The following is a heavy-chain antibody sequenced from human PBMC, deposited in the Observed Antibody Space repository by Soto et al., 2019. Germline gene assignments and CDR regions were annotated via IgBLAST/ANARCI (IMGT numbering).Heavy chain of an antibody. J-gene: IGHJ3*02. CDR3: ARGLATLPVFAFDI. V-gene: IGHV2-5*01. CDR2: VYWNDDK. Sequence: SGTTLVNPTHTLTLTCTLSGISLSTSGVGLGWIRQTPGKALEWLALVYWNDDKHYSPSLKSRLTITKDTSKNQAILTMTNMDPVDTATYYCARGLATLPVFAFDIWGQGTVVTVSS. D-gene: IGHD1-1*01. CDR1: GISLSTSGVG.